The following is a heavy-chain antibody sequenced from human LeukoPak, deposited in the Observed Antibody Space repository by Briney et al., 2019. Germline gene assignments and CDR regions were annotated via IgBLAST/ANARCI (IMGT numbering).Heavy chain of an antibody. CDR2: ISSSGTTI. J-gene: IGHJ4*02. CDR3: AKFGVGVAWDY. CDR1: GFTFSDYY. Sequence: GGSLRLSCAASGFTFSDYYMSWIRQAPGKGLEWISYISSSGTTIYYANSVKGRFTISRDNAKNSLYLQMSSLRAEGTAVYYCAKFGVGVAWDYWGQGALVTVSS. D-gene: IGHD2-15*01. V-gene: IGHV3-11*01.